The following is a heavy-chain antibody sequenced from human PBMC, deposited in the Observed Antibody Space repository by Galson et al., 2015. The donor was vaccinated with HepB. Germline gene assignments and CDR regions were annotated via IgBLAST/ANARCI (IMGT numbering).Heavy chain of an antibody. J-gene: IGHJ4*02. CDR3: ARSLGLVNFDY. D-gene: IGHD3-3*01. V-gene: IGHV3-23*01. CDR2: MTVNSGRA. Sequence: SLRLSCAASGFNFRSYVLGWVRQAPGKGLEWVSTMTVNSGRAYYADSVEGRFIISRDNSKNMVYLQMNSLRAEDTAIYYCARSLGLVNFDYWGQGTLVTVSS. CDR1: GFNFRSYV.